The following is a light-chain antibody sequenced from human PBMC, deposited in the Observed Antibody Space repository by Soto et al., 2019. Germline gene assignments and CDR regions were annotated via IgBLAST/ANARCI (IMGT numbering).Light chain of an antibody. J-gene: IGKJ2*01. CDR1: QSVGSSY. CDR2: GAS. CDR3: QQYGSAPGT. Sequence: EIVLTQSPGTLSLSPGERATLSCRASQSVGSSYLAWYQRKPGETPSLLIYGASSSATGIPDRFSGSGSGTDFTLTISRLEPEDFAVYYCQQYGSAPGTFGQGTKLEI. V-gene: IGKV3-20*01.